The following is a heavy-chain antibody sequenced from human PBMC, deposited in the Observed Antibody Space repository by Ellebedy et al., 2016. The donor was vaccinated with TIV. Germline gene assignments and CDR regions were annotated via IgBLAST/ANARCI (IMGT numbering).Heavy chain of an antibody. D-gene: IGHD2-2*01. CDR3: ARESGYQLLSHFDY. CDR2: ISYDGSNK. Sequence: GGSLRLXXAASGFTFSSYAMHWVRQAPGKGLEWVAVISYDGSNKYYADSVKGRFTISRDNSKNTLYLQMNSLRAEDTAVYYCARESGYQLLSHFDYWGQGTLVTVSS. J-gene: IGHJ4*02. V-gene: IGHV3-30-3*01. CDR1: GFTFSSYA.